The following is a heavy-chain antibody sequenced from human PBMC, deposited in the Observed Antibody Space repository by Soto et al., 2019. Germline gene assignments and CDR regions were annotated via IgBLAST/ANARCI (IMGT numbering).Heavy chain of an antibody. CDR2: IIAIFGTA. D-gene: IGHD3-16*01. Sequence: QVQLVQSGAEVKKPGSSVKVSCKASGGTFSRYAISWVRQAPGQGLEWMGGIIAIFGTANYAQKFQGRVTMPANESTSTAYMELSSLTSEDTAVYYCARDIVFGGTYGMDVWGQGTTVTVSS. CDR1: GGTFSRYA. V-gene: IGHV1-69*12. J-gene: IGHJ6*02. CDR3: ARDIVFGGTYGMDV.